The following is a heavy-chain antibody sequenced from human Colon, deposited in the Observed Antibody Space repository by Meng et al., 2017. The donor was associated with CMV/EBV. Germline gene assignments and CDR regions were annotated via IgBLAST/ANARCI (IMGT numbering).Heavy chain of an antibody. J-gene: IGHJ4*02. D-gene: IGHD4-17*01. V-gene: IGHV3-64*02. CDR1: GFSFSTSS. CDR2: ISSDGRNK. CDR3: ATDPSTVTTNY. Sequence: GGSLSLSCAASGFSFSTSSMHWVRQAPGKGLEYVSAISSDGRNKYYADSLKGRVTISRDNSKNTLYLEMGSLRPEDMGVYYCATDPSTVTTNYWGQGTLVTVSS.